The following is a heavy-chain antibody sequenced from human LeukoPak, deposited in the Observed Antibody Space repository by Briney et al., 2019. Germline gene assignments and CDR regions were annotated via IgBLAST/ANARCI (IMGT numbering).Heavy chain of an antibody. D-gene: IGHD2-15*01. CDR2: ISSSSSTI. J-gene: IGHJ4*02. CDR3: ARARASGRSGFDY. V-gene: IGHV3-48*02. Sequence: GGSLRLSCAASGFTFSSYGMHWVRQAPGKGLEWVSYISSSSSTIYYADSVKGRFAISRDNAKNSLYLQMNSLRDEDTAVYYCARARASGRSGFDYWGQGTLVTVSS. CDR1: GFTFSSYG.